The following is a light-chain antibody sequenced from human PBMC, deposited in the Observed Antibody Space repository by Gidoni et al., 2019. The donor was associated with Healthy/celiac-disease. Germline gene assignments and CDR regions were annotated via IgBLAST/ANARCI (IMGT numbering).Light chain of an antibody. CDR3: QQYGSWA. V-gene: IGKV3-20*01. CDR2: GAS. J-gene: IGKJ1*01. Sequence: EIVLTQSPGTLSLSPGERATLSCRASQSVSSSYLAWYQQKPGQAPRLLIYGASSRATGIPDRFSGSGSGTDFTRTISRLEPEDLAVYYCQQYGSWAFGQGTKVESK. CDR1: QSVSSSY.